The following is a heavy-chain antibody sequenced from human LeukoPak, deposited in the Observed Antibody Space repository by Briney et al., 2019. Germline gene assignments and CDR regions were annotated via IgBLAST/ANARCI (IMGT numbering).Heavy chain of an antibody. V-gene: IGHV4-61*02. Sequence: PSETLSLACTVSGGSISSSSYYWGWIRQPAGKGLEWIGRIYTSGSTNYNPSLKSRVTMSVDTSKNQFSLKLSSVTAADTAVYYCAREDPSGKCSGGSCYSPPPPDYWGQGTLVTVSS. D-gene: IGHD2-15*01. CDR2: IYTSGST. CDR3: AREDPSGKCSGGSCYSPPPPDY. CDR1: GGSISSSSYY. J-gene: IGHJ4*02.